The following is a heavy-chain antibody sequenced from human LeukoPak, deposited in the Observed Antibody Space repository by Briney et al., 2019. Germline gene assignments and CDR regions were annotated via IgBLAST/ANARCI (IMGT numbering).Heavy chain of an antibody. Sequence: GGSLRLSCAASGFTFSRYWMSWVRQAPGEGLEWVANIKQDGSEKYYVDSVKGRFTISRGNAKNSLYLQMNSLRAEDTAVYYCARGSLWFGELLHFDYWGQGTLVTVSS. V-gene: IGHV3-7*03. J-gene: IGHJ4*02. D-gene: IGHD3-10*01. CDR1: GFTFSRYW. CDR2: IKQDGSEK. CDR3: ARGSLWFGELLHFDY.